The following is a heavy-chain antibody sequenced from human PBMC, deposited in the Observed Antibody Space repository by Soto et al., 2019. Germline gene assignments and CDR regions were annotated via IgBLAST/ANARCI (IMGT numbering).Heavy chain of an antibody. D-gene: IGHD2-21*02. CDR3: VRGVSYCGGDCFDY. Sequence: QVQLVESGGGLVKPGGSLRLSCAASGFTFSDYYMSWIRQAPGKGLEWVSYISGSGTYTNYGDSVKGRFTISRDNAKNSLYLQMTSLRAEDTALYYCVRGVSYCGGDCFDYWGQGTLVTGSS. J-gene: IGHJ4*02. CDR2: ISGSGTYT. CDR1: GFTFSDYY. V-gene: IGHV3-11*06.